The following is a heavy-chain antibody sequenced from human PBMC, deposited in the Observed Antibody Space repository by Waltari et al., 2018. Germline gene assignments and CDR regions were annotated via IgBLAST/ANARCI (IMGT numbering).Heavy chain of an antibody. V-gene: IGHV4-59*01. Sequence: QVQLQESGPGLVKPSETLSLTCTVSGGSISSYYWSWIRQPPGKGLEWIGYIYYSGSTNYNPSLNSRVTISVDTSKTRFSLRLRSVTAADTAVYYGARVSAFTSIAALDYWGQGTLVTVSS. J-gene: IGHJ4*02. CDR2: IYYSGST. CDR1: GGSISSYY. CDR3: ARVSAFTSIAALDY. D-gene: IGHD6-6*01.